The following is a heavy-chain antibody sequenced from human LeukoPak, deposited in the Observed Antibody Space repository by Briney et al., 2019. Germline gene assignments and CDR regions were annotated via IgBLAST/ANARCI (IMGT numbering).Heavy chain of an antibody. CDR1: GASISSSSYY. V-gene: IGHV4-39*01. CDR3: ASFTTVVRRYFDY. D-gene: IGHD4-23*01. CDR2: IYYSGST. J-gene: IGHJ4*02. Sequence: PSETLSLTCTVSGASISSSSYYWGWIRQPPGKGLEWIGSIYYSGSTYYNPSLKSRVTISVDTSKNQFSLKLSSVTAADTAVYYCASFTTVVRRYFDYWGQGTLVTVSS.